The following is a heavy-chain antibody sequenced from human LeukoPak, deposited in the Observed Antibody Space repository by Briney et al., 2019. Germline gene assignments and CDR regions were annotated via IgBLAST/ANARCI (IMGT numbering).Heavy chain of an antibody. Sequence: GGSLRLSCAASGFTFNTYSMNWVRQAPGKGLEWVSSISIGSTYIYYLDSVKGRLTISRDNAKNSLFLQMNSLRAEDTAVYYCARGVVSIAARPPYFDYWGQGTLVTVSS. CDR1: GFTFNTYS. D-gene: IGHD6-6*01. V-gene: IGHV3-21*01. J-gene: IGHJ4*02. CDR3: ARGVVSIAARPPYFDY. CDR2: ISIGSTYI.